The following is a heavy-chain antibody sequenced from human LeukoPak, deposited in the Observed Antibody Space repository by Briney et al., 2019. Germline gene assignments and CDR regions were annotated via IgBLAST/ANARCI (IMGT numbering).Heavy chain of an antibody. V-gene: IGHV1-18*01. CDR1: GYTFTSYG. D-gene: IGHD6-13*01. Sequence: AASVKVSCKASGYTFTSYGISWVRQAPGQGLEWMGWISAYNGNTNYAQKLQGRVTMTTDTSTSTAYMELRSLRSDDTAVYYCARFYSSSWYDYYYYMDVWGKGTTVTVSS. J-gene: IGHJ6*03. CDR3: ARFYSSSWYDYYYYMDV. CDR2: ISAYNGNT.